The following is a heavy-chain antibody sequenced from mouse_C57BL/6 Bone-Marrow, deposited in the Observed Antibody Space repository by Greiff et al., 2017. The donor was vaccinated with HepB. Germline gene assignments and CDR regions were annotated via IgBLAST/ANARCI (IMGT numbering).Heavy chain of an antibody. Sequence: VQLQQSGGGLVKPGGSLKLSCAASGFTFSDYGMHWVRQAPEKGLEWVAYISSGSSTIYYADTVKGRFTISRDNAKNTLFLQMTSLRSEDTAMYYCARSGYYGNYAMDYWGQGTSVTVSS. CDR2: ISSGSSTI. J-gene: IGHJ4*01. CDR1: GFTFSDYG. V-gene: IGHV5-17*01. CDR3: ARSGYYGNYAMDY. D-gene: IGHD2-3*01.